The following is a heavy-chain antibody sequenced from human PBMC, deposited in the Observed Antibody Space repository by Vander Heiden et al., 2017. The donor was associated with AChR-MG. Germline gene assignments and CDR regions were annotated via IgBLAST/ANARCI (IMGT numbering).Heavy chain of an antibody. CDR2: IKQDGSEK. CDR3: ARGRGGYSGSYYLDY. Sequence: EVQLVESGGGLVQPGGSLTLSCAAAGFTLSGYWMSWVRQAPGKGLEWVANIKQDGSEKYYVDSVKGRFTISRDNAKNSLYLQMNSLRAEDTAVYYCARGRGGYSGSYYLDYWGQGTLVTVSS. V-gene: IGHV3-7*01. J-gene: IGHJ4*02. D-gene: IGHD1-26*01. CDR1: GFTLSGYW.